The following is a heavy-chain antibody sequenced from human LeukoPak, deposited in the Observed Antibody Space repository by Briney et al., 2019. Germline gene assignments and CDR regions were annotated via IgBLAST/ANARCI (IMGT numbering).Heavy chain of an antibody. CDR2: ISWNSGSI. V-gene: IGHV3-9*01. D-gene: IGHD1-26*01. CDR1: GFTFDDYA. J-gene: IGHJ4*02. CDR3: AKDIMDSGSYYDY. Sequence: PGGSLRLSCAASGFTFDDYAMHWVRQAPGKGLEWVSGISWNSGSIGYADSVKGRFTISRDNAKNSLYLQMNSLRAEDTALYYCAKDIMDSGSYYDYWGQGTLVTVSS.